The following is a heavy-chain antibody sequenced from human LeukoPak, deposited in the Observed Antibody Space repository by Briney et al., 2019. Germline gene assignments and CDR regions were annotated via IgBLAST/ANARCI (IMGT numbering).Heavy chain of an antibody. CDR3: ARQGSGGRAFDI. CDR1: GASISTYY. D-gene: IGHD1-26*01. J-gene: IGHJ3*02. CDR2: VFSSGST. Sequence: SETLSLTCVVSGASISTYYWTWIRQPPGKGLEWIGYVFSSGSTNSNPSLKSRVTILLDTSKSQFSLKMTSVTAADTAVYYCARQGSGGRAFDIWGQGTMVTVSS. V-gene: IGHV4-59*08.